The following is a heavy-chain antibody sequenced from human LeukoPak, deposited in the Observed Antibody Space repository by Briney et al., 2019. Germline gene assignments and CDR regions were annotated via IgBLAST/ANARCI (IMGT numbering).Heavy chain of an antibody. CDR1: GYSFSSYW. Sequence: GESLKISCKGSGYSFSSYWIGWVRQMPGKGLEWMGIIYPGDSDTRYSPSFQGQVSMSVDKSITTAYLQWSSLKASDTAIYYCARQAYGSHFDAFDIWGQGTMVTVSS. D-gene: IGHD3-22*01. J-gene: IGHJ3*02. CDR3: ARQAYGSHFDAFDI. V-gene: IGHV5-51*01. CDR2: IYPGDSDT.